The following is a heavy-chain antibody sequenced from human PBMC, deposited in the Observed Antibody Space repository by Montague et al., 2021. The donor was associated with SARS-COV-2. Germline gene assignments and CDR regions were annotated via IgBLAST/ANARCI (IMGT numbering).Heavy chain of an antibody. J-gene: IGHJ5*02. CDR3: ARHWPYLAAAGYVWFDP. Sequence: SETLSLTCTVSGGSINNYYWSWIRQSPDKGLEWIGYVYDSGSTNYNPSLKSRVTISIDTSKSQFSLKLSSVTAADTAVYYCARHWPYLAAAGYVWFDPWAREPWSSSPQ. V-gene: IGHV4-59*08. CDR2: VYDSGST. D-gene: IGHD6-13*01. CDR1: GGSINNYY.